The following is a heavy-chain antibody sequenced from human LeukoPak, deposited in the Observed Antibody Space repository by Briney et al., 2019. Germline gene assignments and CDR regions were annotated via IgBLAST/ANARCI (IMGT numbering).Heavy chain of an antibody. D-gene: IGHD6-6*01. CDR1: GGSISSSNW. CDR3: ARGRRAYSSSSFDY. V-gene: IGHV4-4*02. CDR2: INHSGST. J-gene: IGHJ4*02. Sequence: PSGTLSLTCAVSGGSISSSNWWSWVRQPPGKGLEWIGEINHSGSTNYNPSLKSRVTISVGTSKNQFSLKLSSVTAADTAVYYCARGRRAYSSSSFDYWGQGTLVTVSS.